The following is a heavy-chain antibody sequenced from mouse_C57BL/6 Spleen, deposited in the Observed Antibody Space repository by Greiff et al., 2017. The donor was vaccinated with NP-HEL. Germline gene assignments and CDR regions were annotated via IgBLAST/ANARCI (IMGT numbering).Heavy chain of an antibody. CDR1: GFTFSSYA. CDR2: ISDGGSYT. V-gene: IGHV5-4*01. J-gene: IGHJ2*01. CDR3: ARDRYIDY. D-gene: IGHD1-1*01. Sequence: EVQLVESGGGLVKPGGSLKLSCAASGFTFSSYAMSWVRQTPEKRLEWVATISDGGSYTYYPDNVKGRFTISRDNAKNNLYLQMSHLKSEDTAMYYCARDRYIDYWGQGTTLTVSS.